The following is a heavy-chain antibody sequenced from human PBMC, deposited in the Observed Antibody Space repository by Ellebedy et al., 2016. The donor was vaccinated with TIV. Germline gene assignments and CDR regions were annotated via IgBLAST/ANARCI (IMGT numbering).Heavy chain of an antibody. J-gene: IGHJ4*02. V-gene: IGHV1-2*02. CDR2: INPNSGGT. CDR1: GYSFTGYF. Sequence: ASVKVSCKASGYSFTGYFMHWVRQAPGQGLEWMAWINPNSGGTNYAQKFQGRVTMTRDTSISTAYMELSRLRSDDTAVYYCARGGDSGSYGPSDYWGQGTLVTVSS. CDR3: ARGGDSGSYGPSDY. D-gene: IGHD1-26*01.